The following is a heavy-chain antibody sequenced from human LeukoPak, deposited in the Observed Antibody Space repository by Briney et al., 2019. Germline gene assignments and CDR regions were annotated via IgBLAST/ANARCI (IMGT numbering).Heavy chain of an antibody. CDR2: INPNSGGT. J-gene: IGHJ4*02. Sequence: ASVKVSCKASGYTFTGYYMHWVRQAPGQGLEWMRWINPNSGGTNYAQKFQGRVTMTRDTSISTAYMELSRLRSDDTAVYYSARRIIAVAGRYFDYWGQGTLVTVSS. D-gene: IGHD6-19*01. V-gene: IGHV1-2*02. CDR1: GYTFTGYY. CDR3: ARRIIAVAGRYFDY.